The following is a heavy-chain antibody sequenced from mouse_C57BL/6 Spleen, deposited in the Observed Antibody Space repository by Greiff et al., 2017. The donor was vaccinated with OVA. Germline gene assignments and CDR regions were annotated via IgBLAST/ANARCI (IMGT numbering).Heavy chain of an antibody. V-gene: IGHV1-64*01. CDR1: GYTFTSYW. D-gene: IGHD3-3*01. CDR3: ARRAFYYFDY. Sequence: QVQLKQPGAELVKPGASVKLSCKASGYTFTSYWMHWVKQRPGQGLEWIGMIHPNSGSTNYNEKFKSKATLTVDKSSSTAYMQLSSLTSEDSAVYYCARRAFYYFDYWGQGTTLTVSS. J-gene: IGHJ2*01. CDR2: IHPNSGST.